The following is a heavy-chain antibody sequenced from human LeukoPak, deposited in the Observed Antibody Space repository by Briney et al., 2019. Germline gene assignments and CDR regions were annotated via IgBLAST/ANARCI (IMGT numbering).Heavy chain of an antibody. V-gene: IGHV4-34*01. CDR1: GGSFSGYF. Sequence: SEGLSLTCAVYGGSFSGYFWSWIRQPPGKGLEWIGEINHSGSTNYKWALRRRVTISVDTSKNQFSLKLNSVTAADTAVYYCARWGTTGTGKRFDPWGQGTL. CDR3: ARWGTTGTGKRFDP. J-gene: IGHJ5*02. D-gene: IGHD1-1*01. CDR2: INHSGST.